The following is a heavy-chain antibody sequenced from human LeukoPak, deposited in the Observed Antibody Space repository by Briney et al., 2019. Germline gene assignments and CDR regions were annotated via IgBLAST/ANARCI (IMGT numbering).Heavy chain of an antibody. CDR1: GGYISSYY. CDR3: AREALSDGYSSSWYVLY. CDR2: IYTSGST. V-gene: IGHV4-4*07. D-gene: IGHD6-13*01. J-gene: IGHJ4*02. Sequence: SDTLSLICTVWGGYISSYYWRWIRQPAGRGLEWIGRIYTSGSTNYNPSLKSRVTMSVDASKNQFSLKLSSVTAADTAVYCCAREALSDGYSSSWYVLYWGQGTLVTVSS.